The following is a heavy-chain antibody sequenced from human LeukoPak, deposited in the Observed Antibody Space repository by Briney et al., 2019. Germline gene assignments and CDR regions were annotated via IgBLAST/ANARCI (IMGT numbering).Heavy chain of an antibody. J-gene: IGHJ4*02. CDR3: EKEPSGVGATSRYYFDY. D-gene: IGHD1-26*01. CDR2: ISGSGGST. V-gene: IGHV3-23*01. CDR1: GFTVSSNY. Sequence: PGGSLRLSCAVSGFTVSSNYMSWVRQAPGKGLEWVSAISGSGGSTYYADSVKGRFTISRDNSKNTLYLQTNSLRAEDTAVYYCEKEPSGVGATSRYYFDYWGQGTLVTVSS.